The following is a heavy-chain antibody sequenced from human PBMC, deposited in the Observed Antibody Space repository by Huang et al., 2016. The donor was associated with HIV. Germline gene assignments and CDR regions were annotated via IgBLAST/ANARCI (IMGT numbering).Heavy chain of an antibody. CDR3: TGALAADTGMDV. CDR2: SRNKVRSYTT. V-gene: IGHV3-72*01. CDR1: GFTFGDHY. Sequence: EVQLVESGGGLVQPGGSLRLSCAASGFTFGDHYMDWVRQAPGKGLAWVGRSRNKVRSYTTEYAASVKGRFTISSDDSETSLYLKMNSLRTEDSAVYYCTGALAADTGMDVWGQGTTVTVSS. D-gene: IGHD6-19*01. J-gene: IGHJ6*02.